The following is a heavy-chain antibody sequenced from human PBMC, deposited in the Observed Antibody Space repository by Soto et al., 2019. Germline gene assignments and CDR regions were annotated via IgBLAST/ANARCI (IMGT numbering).Heavy chain of an antibody. Sequence: QVQLVQSGAEVKKPGSSVKVSCKASGGTFSSYAISWVRQAPGQGLEWMGGIIPISDTTNYAQKFQGRVTITADESTSTAYMELSSLRSKDTAVYYCARSQGSSTSLEIYYYYYYGMDAWGQGTTVTVSS. CDR1: GGTFSSYA. V-gene: IGHV1-69*01. CDR2: IIPISDTT. D-gene: IGHD2-2*01. J-gene: IGHJ6*02. CDR3: ARSQGSSTSLEIYYYYYYGMDA.